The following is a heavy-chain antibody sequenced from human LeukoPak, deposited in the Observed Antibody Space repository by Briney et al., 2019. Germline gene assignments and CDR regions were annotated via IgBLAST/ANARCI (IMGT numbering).Heavy chain of an antibody. V-gene: IGHV4-31*11. J-gene: IGHJ4*02. CDR2: IYYSGST. CDR1: GDSLSSGGYY. CDR3: ARHSGSYPFDY. Sequence: SETLSLTRAVSGDSLSSGGYYWSWIRQHPGKGLEWIGYIYYSGSTYYKPSLKSRVTISVDTSKNQFSLKLSSVNAADTAGYYCARHSGSYPFDYWGQGTLVTVSS. D-gene: IGHD1-26*01.